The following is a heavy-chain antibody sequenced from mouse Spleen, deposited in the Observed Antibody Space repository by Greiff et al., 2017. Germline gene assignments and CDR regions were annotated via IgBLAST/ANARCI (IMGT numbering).Heavy chain of an antibody. D-gene: IGHD1-1*01. CDR2: IYPGDGDT. V-gene: IGHV1-80*01. CDR3: ARTYYGTDWYFDV. CDR1: GYAFSSYW. Sequence: VKLMESGAELVKPGASVKISCKASGYAFSSYWMNWVKQRPGKGLEWIGQIYPGDGDTNYNGKFKGKATLTADKSSSTAYMQLSSLTSEDSAVYFCARTYYGTDWYFDVWGAGTTVTVSS. J-gene: IGHJ1*01.